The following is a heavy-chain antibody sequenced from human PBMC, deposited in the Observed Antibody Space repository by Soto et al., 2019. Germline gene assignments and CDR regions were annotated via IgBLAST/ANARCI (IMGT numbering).Heavy chain of an antibody. V-gene: IGHV3-23*01. D-gene: IGHD5-12*01. CDR2: ISGSGGST. Sequence: EVQLLESGGGLVQPGGSLRLSCAASGFTFSSYAMSWVRQAPGKGLEWVSAISGSGGSTYYADSVKVRFTISRDNSKNTLYRQMNSLRAEDTAVYYCAKKGGHSGYDRYYYYMDVWGKGTTVTVSS. CDR1: GFTFSSYA. CDR3: AKKGGHSGYDRYYYYMDV. J-gene: IGHJ6*03.